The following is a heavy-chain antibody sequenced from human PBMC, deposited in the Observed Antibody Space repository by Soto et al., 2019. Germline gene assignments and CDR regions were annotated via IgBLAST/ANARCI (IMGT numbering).Heavy chain of an antibody. V-gene: IGHV4-30-4*01. D-gene: IGHD3-3*01. CDR2: IYYSGST. Sequence: PSETLSLTCTVSGGSISSGDYYWSWIRQPPGKGLEWIGYIYYSGSTYYNPSLKSRVTISVDTSKNQFSLKLSSVTAADTAVYYCARGGEGFGVVIPQDYYYGMDVWVQGTMVTVSS. CDR1: GGSISSGDYY. J-gene: IGHJ6*02. CDR3: ARGGEGFGVVIPQDYYYGMDV.